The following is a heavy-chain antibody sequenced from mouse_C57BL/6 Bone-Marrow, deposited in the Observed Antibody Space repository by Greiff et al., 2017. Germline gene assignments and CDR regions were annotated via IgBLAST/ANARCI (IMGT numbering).Heavy chain of an antibody. CDR2: IYPGSGNT. CDR1: GYTFTDYY. CDR3: ASAKGY. V-gene: IGHV1-76*01. Sequence: QVQLKQSGAELVRPGASVKLSCKASGYTFTDYYINWVKQTPGQGLEWIARIYPGSGNTYYNEKFKGKATLTADKSSSTAYMQLRSLTSEDSAVYFCASAKGYWGQGTTLTVSS. J-gene: IGHJ2*01.